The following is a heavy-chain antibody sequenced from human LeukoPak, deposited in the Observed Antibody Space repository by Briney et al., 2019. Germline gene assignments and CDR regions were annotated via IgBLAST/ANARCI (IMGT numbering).Heavy chain of an antibody. V-gene: IGHV3-11*06. J-gene: IGHJ4*02. D-gene: IGHD5-12*01. CDR1: GFTFSHYY. CDR3: VRVGGGAYSGYAVY. Sequence: GVSVRLSCAASGFTFSHYYMSWIRQAPGKGLEWISYISSSSSYTDYADSGKGRFPISRHNAKNSLYLQMNSLGADDTAVYYCVRVGGGAYSGYAVYWGQGTLVTVSS. CDR2: ISSSSSYT.